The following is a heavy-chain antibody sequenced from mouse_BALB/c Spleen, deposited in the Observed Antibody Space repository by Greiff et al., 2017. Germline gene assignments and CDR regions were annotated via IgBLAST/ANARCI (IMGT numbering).Heavy chain of an antibody. CDR3: ARGSDYDAYYYAMDY. V-gene: IGHV2-9*02. D-gene: IGHD2-4*01. J-gene: IGHJ4*01. CDR1: GFSLTSYG. CDR2: IWAGGST. Sequence: VQLQESGPGLVAPSQSLSITCTVSGFSLTSYGVHWVRQPPGKGLEWLGVIWAGGSTNYNSALMSRLSISKDNSKSQVFLKMNSLQTDDTAMYYCARGSDYDAYYYAMDYWGQGTSVTVSS.